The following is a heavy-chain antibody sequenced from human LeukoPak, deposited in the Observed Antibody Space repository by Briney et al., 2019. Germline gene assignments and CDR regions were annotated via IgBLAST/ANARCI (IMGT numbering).Heavy chain of an antibody. CDR2: INHSGST. J-gene: IGHJ4*02. CDR3: AKYGSSGWVIDY. V-gene: IGHV4-34*01. CDR1: GGSFSGYY. D-gene: IGHD6-19*01. Sequence: SETLSLTCAVYGGSFSGYYWSWIRQPPGKGLEWIGEINHSGSTNYNPSLKSRVTISVDTSKNQFSLKLTSVTAADTAVYYCAKYGSSGWVIDYWGQGTLVTVSS.